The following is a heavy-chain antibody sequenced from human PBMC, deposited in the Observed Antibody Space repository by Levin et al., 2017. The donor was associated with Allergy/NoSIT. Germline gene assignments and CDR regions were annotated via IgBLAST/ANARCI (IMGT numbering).Heavy chain of an antibody. Sequence: GGSLRLSCTASGFTFGDYAMSWFRQAPGKGLEWVGFIRSKAYGGTTEYAASVKGRFTISRDDSKSIAYLQMNSLETEDTAVYYCTRGATTRAGYYYYGMDGWGQGTTVTVSS. V-gene: IGHV3-49*03. J-gene: IGHJ6*02. CDR1: GFTFGDYA. CDR2: IRSKAYGGTT. CDR3: TRGATTRAGYYYYGMDG. D-gene: IGHD1-1*01.